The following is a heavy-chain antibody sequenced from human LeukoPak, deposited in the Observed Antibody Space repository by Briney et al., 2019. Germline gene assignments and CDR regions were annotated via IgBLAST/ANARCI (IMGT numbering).Heavy chain of an antibody. CDR1: GGSISSSSYY. CDR2: ICYSGST. Sequence: SETLSLTCTVSGGSISSSSYYWGWIRQPPGKGLEWIGSICYSGSTYYNPSLKSRVTISVDTSKNQFSLKLSSVTAADTAVYYCARKPEENYDYVWGSYRPYYFDYWGQGTLVTVSS. CDR3: ARKPEENYDYVWGSYRPYYFDY. D-gene: IGHD3-16*02. V-gene: IGHV4-39*07. J-gene: IGHJ4*02.